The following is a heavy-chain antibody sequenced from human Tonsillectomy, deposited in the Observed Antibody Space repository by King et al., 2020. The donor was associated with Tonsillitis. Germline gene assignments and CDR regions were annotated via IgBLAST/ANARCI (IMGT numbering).Heavy chain of an antibody. CDR1: GFTFSSYW. V-gene: IGHV3-74*01. J-gene: IGHJ3*02. CDR3: VVGGSVFSVYI. CDR2: INSDGSST. D-gene: IGHD2-15*01. Sequence: VQLVESGGGLVQPGGSLRLSCAASGFTFSSYWMHWVRQAPGKGLVWVSRINSDGSSTNYAGSVKGRFTISRDNAKNTLYLQMNSLRADDTAVYYCVVGGSVFSVYIWGQGPMVTVSS.